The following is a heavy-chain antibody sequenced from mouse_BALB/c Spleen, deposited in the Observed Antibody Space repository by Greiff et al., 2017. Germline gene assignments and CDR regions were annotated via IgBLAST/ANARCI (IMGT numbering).Heavy chain of an antibody. Sequence: DVMLVESGGGLVKLGGSLKLSCAASGFTFSSYYMSWVRQTPEKRLELVAAINSNGGSTFYPDTVKGRFTISRDNAKNTLYLQMSSLKSEDTALYYCARQGYYGYNAMDYWGQGTSVTVSS. D-gene: IGHD1-2*01. J-gene: IGHJ4*01. CDR2: INSNGGST. CDR3: ARQGYYGYNAMDY. CDR1: GFTFSSYY. V-gene: IGHV5-6-2*01.